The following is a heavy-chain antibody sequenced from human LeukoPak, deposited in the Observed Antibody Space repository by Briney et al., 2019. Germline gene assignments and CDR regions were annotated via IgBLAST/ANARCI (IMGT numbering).Heavy chain of an antibody. CDR3: ARGNTWGKVCYYYYGMDV. CDR1: GGTFSSYA. Sequence: GASVKVSCKASGGTFSSYAISWVRQAPGQGLEWMGGIIPIFGTANYAQKFQGRVTITADESTSTAYMELSSLRSEDTAVYYCARGNTWGKVCYYYYGMDVWGQGTTVTVSS. CDR2: IIPIFGTA. D-gene: IGHD1/OR15-1a*01. J-gene: IGHJ6*02. V-gene: IGHV1-69*13.